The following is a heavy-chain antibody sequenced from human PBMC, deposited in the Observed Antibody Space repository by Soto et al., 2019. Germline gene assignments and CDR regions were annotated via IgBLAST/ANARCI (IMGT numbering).Heavy chain of an antibody. J-gene: IGHJ3*02. CDR2: ISYDGSNK. CDR3: ARDGDHNGSYSNYAFDI. Sequence: QVQLVESGGGVVQPGRSLRLSCAASGFTFSSYAMHWVRQAPGKGLEWVAVISYDGSNKYYADSVKGRFTISRDNSKNTPYLKMNSLRAEDTAVYYCARDGDHNGSYSNYAFDIWGQGTMVTVSS. CDR1: GFTFSSYA. V-gene: IGHV3-30-3*01. D-gene: IGHD1-26*01.